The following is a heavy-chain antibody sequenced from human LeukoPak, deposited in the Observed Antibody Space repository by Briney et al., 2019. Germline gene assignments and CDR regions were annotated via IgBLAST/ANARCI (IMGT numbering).Heavy chain of an antibody. D-gene: IGHD2-2*01. Sequence: AGGSLRLSCAASGFTFSSYNMNWVRQAPGKGLEWASYISSSSSTIYYADSVKGRFTISRDNAKNSLYLQMNSLKAEDTAVYYCARDLGYCSSTSCYSYFDYWGQGTLVTVSS. CDR2: ISSSSSTI. J-gene: IGHJ4*02. V-gene: IGHV3-48*01. CDR1: GFTFSSYN. CDR3: ARDLGYCSSTSCYSYFDY.